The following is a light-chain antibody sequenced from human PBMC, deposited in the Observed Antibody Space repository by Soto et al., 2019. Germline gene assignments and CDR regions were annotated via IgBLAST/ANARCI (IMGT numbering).Light chain of an antibody. CDR1: RSVPSSY. CDR2: GAS. J-gene: IGKJ5*01. CDR3: QQYNSWPLT. Sequence: ESLFMQTPGTLSLSPGERATLSCRPSRSVPSSYVVWYQQKPGQAPRLLIDGASTRATGIPARFSGSGPGTEFTITISSLQYEDFAVYYCQQYNSWPLTFGQGTRLEIK. V-gene: IGKV3D-15*02.